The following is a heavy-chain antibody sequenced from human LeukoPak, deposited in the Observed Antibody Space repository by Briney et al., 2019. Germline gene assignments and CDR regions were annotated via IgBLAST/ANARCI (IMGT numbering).Heavy chain of an antibody. D-gene: IGHD6-13*01. V-gene: IGHV3-11*01. CDR2: ISSGSSTI. CDR3: ARGKTDIAAAGSGY. J-gene: IGHJ4*02. CDR1: GFIFSDDY. Sequence: WGSLRLSGAASGFIFSDDYMSWIRQAPGKGLEWLSLISSGSSTIYYADSVKGRFTISRDNVKNSVYLQMNSLRSDDTAVYYCARGKTDIAAAGSGYWGQGTLVTVSS.